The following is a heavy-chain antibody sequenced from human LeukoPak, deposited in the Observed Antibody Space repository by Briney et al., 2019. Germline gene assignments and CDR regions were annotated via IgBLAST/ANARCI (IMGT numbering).Heavy chain of an antibody. Sequence: ASVKVSCKASGYTFTSYDINWVRQATGQGLEWMGWMNPNSGNTGYAQKFQGRVTMTRNTSISTAYMELSSLRSEDTAVYYCAREGRFYDFWSGSRLNWFDPWGQGTLVTVSS. V-gene: IGHV1-8*01. CDR2: MNPNSGNT. J-gene: IGHJ5*02. CDR1: GYTFTSYD. CDR3: AREGRFYDFWSGSRLNWFDP. D-gene: IGHD3-3*01.